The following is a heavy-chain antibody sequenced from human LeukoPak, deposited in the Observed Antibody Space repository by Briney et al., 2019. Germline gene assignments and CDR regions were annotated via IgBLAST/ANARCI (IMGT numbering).Heavy chain of an antibody. CDR3: AKGGAYFDY. V-gene: IGHV3-30*18. CDR2: ISYDGSNK. J-gene: IGHJ4*02. Sequence: GGSLRLSCAASGFTFSSYGMHWVRQAPGKGLEWVAVISYDGSNKYYADSVKGRFTISRDNSKNTLYLQMNGLRAEDTAVYYCAKGGAYFDYWGQGTLVTVSS. D-gene: IGHD4/OR15-4a*01. CDR1: GFTFSSYG.